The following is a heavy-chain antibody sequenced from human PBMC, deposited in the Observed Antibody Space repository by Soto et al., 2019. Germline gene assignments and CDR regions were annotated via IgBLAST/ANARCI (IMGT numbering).Heavy chain of an antibody. CDR3: ARRAFCGGDCTARPQDYYGMDV. CDR1: GYNFITYC. Sequence: GESLKISCQGSGYNFITYCVVWVRQMPGKGLEWVGIMCPRDSDTRYSPSSQGQVTISADKSITTAYLQWSSLKASDTAIYYCARRAFCGGDCTARPQDYYGMDVWGQGTAVTVSS. D-gene: IGHD2-21*02. J-gene: IGHJ6*02. CDR2: MCPRDSDT. V-gene: IGHV5-51*01.